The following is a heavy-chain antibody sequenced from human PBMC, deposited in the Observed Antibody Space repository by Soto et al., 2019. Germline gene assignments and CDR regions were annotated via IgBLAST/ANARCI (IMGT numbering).Heavy chain of an antibody. CDR1: GFPFTNAW. CDR2: IKSKTDGGTT. V-gene: IGHV3-15*07. Sequence: GGALTRSCAASGFPFTNAWMNWVRHAPGKGLEWVGRIKSKTDGGTTDYAAPVKGRFTISRDDSTNTLYLQMNSLKTEYTAVNYCTTAIDWNYDPVNAMAVWGQGPTVTVS. CDR3: TTAIDWNYDPVNAMAV. D-gene: IGHD1-7*01. J-gene: IGHJ6*02.